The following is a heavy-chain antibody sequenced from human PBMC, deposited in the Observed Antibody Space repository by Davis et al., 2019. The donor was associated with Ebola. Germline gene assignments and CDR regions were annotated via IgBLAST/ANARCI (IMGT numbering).Heavy chain of an antibody. D-gene: IGHD3-22*01. J-gene: IGHJ3*02. CDR2: IYHSGST. CDR1: GGSISSGGYS. V-gene: IGHV4-30-2*01. CDR3: AGEAHYYDSSGYPYDAFDI. Sequence: PSETLSLTCAVSGGSISSGGYSWSWIRQPPGKGLEWIGYIYHSGSTYYNPSLKSRVTISVDRSKNQFSLKLSSVTAADTAVYYCAGEAHYYDSSGYPYDAFDIWGQGTMVTVSS.